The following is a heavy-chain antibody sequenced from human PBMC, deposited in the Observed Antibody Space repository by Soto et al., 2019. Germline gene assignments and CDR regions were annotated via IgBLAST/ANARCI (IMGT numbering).Heavy chain of an antibody. CDR1: GYTLTELS. Sequence: GASVKVSCKVSGYTLTELSMHWVRQAPGKGLEWVGGFDPEDGETIYAQKFQGRVTMTEDTSTDTAYMELSSLRSEDTAVYYCATTPGIAAAGTYYYYGMDVWGQGTTVTVSS. CDR3: ATTPGIAAAGTYYYYGMDV. J-gene: IGHJ6*02. D-gene: IGHD6-13*01. V-gene: IGHV1-24*01. CDR2: FDPEDGET.